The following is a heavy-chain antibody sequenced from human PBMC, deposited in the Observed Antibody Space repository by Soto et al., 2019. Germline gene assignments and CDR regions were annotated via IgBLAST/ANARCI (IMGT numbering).Heavy chain of an antibody. CDR2: LIPLFGTS. CDR1: GGTFTGHA. V-gene: IGHV1-69*06. CDR3: ARRPNWGYRSDS. J-gene: IGHJ4*02. D-gene: IGHD7-27*01. Sequence: QVQLVQSGAEVKKPGSSVNVSCEASGGTFTGHAISWVRQAPGQGPEWMGGLIPLFGTSQHAQNFQGRLTITADKSTSTAYMELTSLRFEDTAIYYCARRPNWGYRSDSWGQGTLVTVSS.